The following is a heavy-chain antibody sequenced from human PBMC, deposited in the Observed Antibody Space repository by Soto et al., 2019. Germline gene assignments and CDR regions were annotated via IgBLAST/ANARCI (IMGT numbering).Heavy chain of an antibody. J-gene: IGHJ4*02. CDR3: AKDLPLIGSGLRFSFDY. CDR2: ISSSSSYI. Sequence: GGSLRLSCAASGFTFSSYSMNWVRQAPGKGLEWVSSISSSSSYIYYADSVKGRFTISRDNSKNTLYLQMNSLRAEDTAVYYCAKDLPLIGSGLRFSFDYWGQGTLVTVSS. D-gene: IGHD3-22*01. CDR1: GFTFSSYS. V-gene: IGHV3-21*04.